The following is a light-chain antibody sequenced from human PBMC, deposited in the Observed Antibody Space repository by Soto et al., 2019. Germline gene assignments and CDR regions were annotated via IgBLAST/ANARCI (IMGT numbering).Light chain of an antibody. CDR1: QSIDSK. CDR2: AAS. J-gene: IGKJ1*01. CDR3: QQYNNWPTWA. V-gene: IGKV3-15*01. Sequence: IVMTQSPATLSVSPGERATLSCMAGQSIDSKLAWYQQRPGQAPRLLIYAASTRATGIPARFSGSGSGTEFTLTISSLQSEDFAVYYCQQYNNWPTWAFGQGTKVDIK.